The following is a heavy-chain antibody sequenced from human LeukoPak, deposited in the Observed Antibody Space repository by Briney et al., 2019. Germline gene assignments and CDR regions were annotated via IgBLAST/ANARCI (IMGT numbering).Heavy chain of an antibody. J-gene: IGHJ4*02. CDR1: GFTFSSYA. D-gene: IGHD6-6*01. CDR2: INQPGSQK. Sequence: GGSLRLSCAASGFTFSSYAMSWVRQAPGKGLEWVANINQPGSQKYHVDSVKGRFTISRDNARNSLFLQMNSLTADDTAVYYCARGLGKGSSDYWGQGTLVTVSS. V-gene: IGHV3-7*03. CDR3: ARGLGKGSSDY.